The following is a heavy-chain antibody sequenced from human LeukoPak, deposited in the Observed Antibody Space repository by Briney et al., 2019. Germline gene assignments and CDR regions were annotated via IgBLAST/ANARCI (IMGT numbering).Heavy chain of an antibody. J-gene: IGHJ3*02. CDR2: ISWNSGSI. D-gene: IGHD3-10*01. Sequence: PGRSLRLSCAASGFTFDDYAMHWVRQAPGKGLEGVSGISWNSGSIVYADSVKGRFTISRDNAKNSLYLQMNSLRAEDTALYYCAKARLWFGESEEKDDAFDIWGQGTMVTVSS. CDR3: AKARLWFGESEEKDDAFDI. V-gene: IGHV3-9*01. CDR1: GFTFDDYA.